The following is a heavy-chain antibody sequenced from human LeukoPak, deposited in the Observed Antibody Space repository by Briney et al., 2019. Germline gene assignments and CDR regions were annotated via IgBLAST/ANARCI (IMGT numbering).Heavy chain of an antibody. D-gene: IGHD6-6*01. J-gene: IGHJ5*02. Sequence: GASVKVSCKASGYSFTKYAMNWVRQAPGQGLEWMGWINTNNGNPTYAQGFTGRFVLSFDTSVSTAYLQITSLKAEDTAVYYCARDPLYSSSSVWFDPWGQGTLVTVSS. CDR1: GYSFTKYA. CDR2: INTNNGNP. CDR3: ARDPLYSSSSVWFDP. V-gene: IGHV7-4-1*02.